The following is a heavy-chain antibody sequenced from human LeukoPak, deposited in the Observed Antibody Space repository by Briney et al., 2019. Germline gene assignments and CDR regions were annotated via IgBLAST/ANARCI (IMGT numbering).Heavy chain of an antibody. CDR2: INPNSGGT. Sequence: GASVKVSCKASGYTFTGYYMHWVRQAPGQGLEWRGWINPNSGGTNYAQQFQGRLTMTRDTSISTAYMELSRLRFDDTAVYYCARDLVPSKRNYYYYYMDVWGKGTTVTVSS. CDR3: ARDLVPSKRNYYYYYMDV. V-gene: IGHV1-2*02. D-gene: IGHD2-2*01. CDR1: GYTFTGYY. J-gene: IGHJ6*03.